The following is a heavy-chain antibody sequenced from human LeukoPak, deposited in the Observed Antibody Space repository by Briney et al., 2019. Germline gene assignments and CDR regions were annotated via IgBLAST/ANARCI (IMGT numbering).Heavy chain of an antibody. D-gene: IGHD6-13*01. Sequence: ASVSVSCKASVYTFTSYGISWVRQAPGQGREWMGWISAYSGNTNYAQKFQGRVTMTRDTSISTAYMELSRLRSNDTAVYYCARETYSSSWTTSDYWGQGTLVTVSS. CDR3: ARETYSSSWTTSDY. CDR1: VYTFTSYG. CDR2: ISAYSGNT. J-gene: IGHJ4*02. V-gene: IGHV1-18*01.